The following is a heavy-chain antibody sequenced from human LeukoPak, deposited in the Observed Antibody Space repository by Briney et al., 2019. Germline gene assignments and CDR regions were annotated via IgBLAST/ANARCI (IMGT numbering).Heavy chain of an antibody. CDR3: AREGAGSGWRYYYYYYMDV. V-gene: IGHV6-1*01. D-gene: IGHD6-19*01. J-gene: IGHJ6*03. Sequence: SQTLSLTCAISGDSVSSNTAAWNWIRQSPSRGLEWLGRTYYRSKWYNDYAVSVKSRITINPDTSKNQFSLHLNSVTPEDTAVYYCAREGAGSGWRYYYYYYMDVWGKGTTVTISS. CDR1: GDSVSSNTAA. CDR2: TYYRSKWYN.